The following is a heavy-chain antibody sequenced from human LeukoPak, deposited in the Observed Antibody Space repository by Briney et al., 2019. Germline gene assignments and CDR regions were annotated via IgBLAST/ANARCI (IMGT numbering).Heavy chain of an antibody. CDR2: VKQDVGEK. CDR3: ARVRSGNWYKDY. V-gene: IGHV3-7*01. CDR1: GFTFSSYS. J-gene: IGHJ4*02. D-gene: IGHD1/OR15-1a*01. Sequence: PGGSLRLSCAASGFTFSSYSMNWVRQAPGKGLEWVASVKQDVGEKYYVDSVKGRFTISRDNAKNSLSLHKNSLRVEDTAVYYCARVRSGNWYKDYWGQGTLVTVSS.